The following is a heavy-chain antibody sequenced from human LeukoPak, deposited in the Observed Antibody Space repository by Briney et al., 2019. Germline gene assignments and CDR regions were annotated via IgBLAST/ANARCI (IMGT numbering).Heavy chain of an antibody. J-gene: IGHJ4*02. CDR1: GYTFTSYD. Sequence: ASVTVSFTASGYTFTSYDINWVRQATGQGLEWMGWMNPNSGNTGYAQKFQGRVTMTRDTSISTAYMELSSLRSEDTAVYYCARGATKNYDYVWGSWGQGTLVTVSS. D-gene: IGHD3-16*01. CDR3: ARGATKNYDYVWGS. CDR2: MNPNSGNT. V-gene: IGHV1-8*01.